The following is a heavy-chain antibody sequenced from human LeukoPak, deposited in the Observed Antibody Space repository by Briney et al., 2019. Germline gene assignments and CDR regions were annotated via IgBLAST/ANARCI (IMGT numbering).Heavy chain of an antibody. V-gene: IGHV1-2*02. CDR2: INPNSGGT. CDR3: ARDYGRGSSHIREY. Sequence: ASVTVSFKASVYTFTGYYMHWVRQAPGQGQGWMGWINPNSGGTNYAQKFQGRVTMTRHTSISTAYMELSRLRSDDMAVYYCARDYGRGSSHIREYWGQGTLVTVSS. J-gene: IGHJ4*02. CDR1: VYTFTGYY. D-gene: IGHD2-15*01.